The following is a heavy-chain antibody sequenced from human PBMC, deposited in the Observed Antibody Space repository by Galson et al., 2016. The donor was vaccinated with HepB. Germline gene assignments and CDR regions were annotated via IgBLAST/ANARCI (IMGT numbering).Heavy chain of an antibody. CDR2: MNPNSGDT. V-gene: IGHV1-8*01. Sequence: SVKVSCKASGYTFTSNDINWVRQATGQGLEWMGWMNPNSGDTDYAQKFQGRVTMTRDTSISTAYMELTSLRSDDTAVYYCARVQGRGFIMLNFWGQGTLVTVSS. CDR3: ARVQGRGFIMLNF. CDR1: GYTFTSND. J-gene: IGHJ1*01. D-gene: IGHD3-10*01.